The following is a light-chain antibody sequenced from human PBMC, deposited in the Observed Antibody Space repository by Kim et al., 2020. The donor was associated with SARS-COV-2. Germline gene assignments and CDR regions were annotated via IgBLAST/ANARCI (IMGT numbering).Light chain of an antibody. V-gene: IGLV3-1*01. CDR2: QDS. CDR3: QAWDRSVV. J-gene: IGLJ2*01. CDR1: KLGDKY. Sequence: SYELTQPPSVSVSPGQTASITCSGDKLGDKYACWYQQKPGQSPVLVIYQDSKRPSGIPELFSGSNSGNTATLTISGTQAMDEADYYCQAWDRSVVFGGGT.